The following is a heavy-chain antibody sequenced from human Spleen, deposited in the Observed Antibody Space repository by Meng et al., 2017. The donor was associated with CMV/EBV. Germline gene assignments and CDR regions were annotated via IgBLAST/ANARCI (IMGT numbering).Heavy chain of an antibody. D-gene: IGHD1-26*01. Sequence: SGYTFTGYKMQWVRQAPGQGLEWMGMIDPNDGSATYAQKFQGRVLMTRDTSATTVYMQLSGLRSDDTAMFYCAKDYTVVGVTRVLYVWGQGTLVTVSS. V-gene: IGHV1-46*01. J-gene: IGHJ4*02. CDR3: AKDYTVVGVTRVLYV. CDR1: GYTFTGYK. CDR2: IDPNDGSA.